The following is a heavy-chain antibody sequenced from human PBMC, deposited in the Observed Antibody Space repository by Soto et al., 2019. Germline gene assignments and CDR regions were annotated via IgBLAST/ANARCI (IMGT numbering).Heavy chain of an antibody. V-gene: IGHV3-23*01. Sequence: GWSLRLSCSASGFTFSSYAMSWFRQAPGKGLEWVSAISGSGGSTYYADSVKGRFTISRDNSKNTLYLQMNSLRAEDTAVYYCAKALNSSGWYPTGDYYGMDVWGQGTTVTVSS. J-gene: IGHJ6*02. CDR2: ISGSGGST. CDR3: AKALNSSGWYPTGDYYGMDV. D-gene: IGHD6-19*01. CDR1: GFTFSSYA.